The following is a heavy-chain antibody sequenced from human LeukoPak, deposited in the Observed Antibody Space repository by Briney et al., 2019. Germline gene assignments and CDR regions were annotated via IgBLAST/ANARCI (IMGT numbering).Heavy chain of an antibody. D-gene: IGHD6-6*01. Sequence: GGSLRLSCAASGFTVSSNYMSWVRQAPGKGLEWVSVIYSGGSTYYADSVKGRFTISRGNSKNTLYLQMNSLRAEDTAVYYCAKEGLNIATRDFFDSWGQGTLVTVSS. CDR1: GFTVSSNY. V-gene: IGHV3-53*01. CDR2: IYSGGST. J-gene: IGHJ4*02. CDR3: AKEGLNIATRDFFDS.